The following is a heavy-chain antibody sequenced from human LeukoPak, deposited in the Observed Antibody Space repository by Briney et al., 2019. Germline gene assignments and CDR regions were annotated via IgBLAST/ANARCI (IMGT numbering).Heavy chain of an antibody. CDR3: ASTAITGTTTFDY. CDR2: ISAYNGNT. CDR1: GYTFTSYY. Sequence: ASVKVSCKASGYTFTSYYMHWVRQAPGQGLEWMGWISAYNGNTNYAQKLQGRVTMTTDTSTSTAYMELRSLRSDDTAVYYCASTAITGTTTFDYWGQGTLVTVSS. V-gene: IGHV1-18*04. D-gene: IGHD1-7*01. J-gene: IGHJ4*02.